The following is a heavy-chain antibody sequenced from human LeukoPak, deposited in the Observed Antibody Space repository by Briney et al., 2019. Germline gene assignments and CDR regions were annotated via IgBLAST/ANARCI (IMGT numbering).Heavy chain of an antibody. CDR1: GLTFSNYA. D-gene: IGHD3-16*01. V-gene: IGHV3-23*01. CDR2: ISGSGGTT. J-gene: IGHJ4*02. CDR3: AKTLWGGFDY. Sequence: GGSLRLSCAASGLTFSNYAMTWVRQAPGKGLECVSDISGSGGTTYYADSVKGRFTISRDNSKNTLYLQMNSLTAEDTAVYYCAKTLWGGFDYWGQGILVIVSS.